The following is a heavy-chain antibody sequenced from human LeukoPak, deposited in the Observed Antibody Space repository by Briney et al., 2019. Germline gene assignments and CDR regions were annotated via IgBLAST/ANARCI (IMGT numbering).Heavy chain of an antibody. J-gene: IGHJ4*02. V-gene: IGHV3-13*04. CDR2: IGTAGDT. Sequence: PGGSLRLSCAASGFTFSSYDMHWVRQATGKGLEWVSAIGTAGDTYYPGSVKGRFTISRENGKNSLYLQMNSLRDGDTAVYYCARSLDSGYDWGPIGYWGQGTLVTVSS. CDR3: ARSLDSGYDWGPIGY. CDR1: GFTFSSYD. D-gene: IGHD5-12*01.